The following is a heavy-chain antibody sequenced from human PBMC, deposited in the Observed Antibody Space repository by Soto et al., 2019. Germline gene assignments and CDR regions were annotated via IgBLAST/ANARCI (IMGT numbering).Heavy chain of an antibody. CDR3: ARDISDWARVGLYYGMDV. Sequence: EVQLVESGGGLVQPGGSLRLSCAASGFTFSSYSMNWVRQAPGKGLEWVSYISSSSSTIYYADSVKGRVTISRDNAKNSRYLQMNRLRDEDTAVCYGARDISDWARVGLYYGMDVWGQGTTVTVSS. D-gene: IGHD3-3*02. V-gene: IGHV3-48*02. CDR1: GFTFSSYS. CDR2: ISSSSSTI. J-gene: IGHJ6*02.